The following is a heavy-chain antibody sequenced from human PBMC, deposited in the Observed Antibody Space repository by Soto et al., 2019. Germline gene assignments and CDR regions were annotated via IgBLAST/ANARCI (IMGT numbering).Heavy chain of an antibody. CDR3: ARGPGGPDGPGDY. J-gene: IGHJ4*02. V-gene: IGHV1-3*01. CDR2: INAGNGNT. CDR1: GYTFTSYA. D-gene: IGHD2-8*02. Sequence: QVQLVQSGAEVKKPGVSVKVYCKASGYTFTSYAMHWVRQAPGQRLEWMGWINAGNGNTKYSQKFQGRVTITRDTSASTAYMELSSLRSEDTAVYYCARGPGGPDGPGDYWGQGTLVTVSS.